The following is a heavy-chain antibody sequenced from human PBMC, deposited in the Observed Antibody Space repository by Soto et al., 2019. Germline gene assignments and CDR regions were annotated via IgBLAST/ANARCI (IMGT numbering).Heavy chain of an antibody. CDR2: IIPILGIA. V-gene: IGHV1-69*02. D-gene: IGHD3-10*01. CDR3: ARLPHYYGSGSYYNDQYYFDY. CDR1: GGTFSSYT. Sequence: ASVKVSCKASGGTFSSYTISWVRQAPGQGLEWMGRIIPILGIANYAQKFQGRVTITADKSTSTAYMELSSLRSEDTAVYYCARLPHYYGSGSYYNDQYYFDYWGQGTLVTVSS. J-gene: IGHJ4*02.